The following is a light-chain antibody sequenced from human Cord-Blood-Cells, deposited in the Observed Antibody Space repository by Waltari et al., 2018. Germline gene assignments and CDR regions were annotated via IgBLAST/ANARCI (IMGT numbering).Light chain of an antibody. V-gene: IGLV2-14*03. CDR2: DVS. CDR1: SSDVGGYNY. Sequence: QSALTQPASVSGSPGQSITISCTGTSSDVGGYNYVPWYQQHPGKAPKPMIYDVSNRPTGVSNRFSDSKSGNTASLTISGLQAEDEADYYCSSYTSSSTLVFGGGTKLTVL. CDR3: SSYTSSSTLV. J-gene: IGLJ3*02.